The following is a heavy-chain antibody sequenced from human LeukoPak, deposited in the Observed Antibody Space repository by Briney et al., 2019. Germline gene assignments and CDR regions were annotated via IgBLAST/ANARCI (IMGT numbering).Heavy chain of an antibody. CDR2: IDPDSGGT. Sequence: GASVKVSCKASGYTFTGYFIQWVRQAAGQGLEWMGWIDPDSGGTNYAQKFQGRLTLTTDTSTSTAYMELRSLTFDDTAVYYCARGDYDTSSYQYYWGQGTLVTVSS. J-gene: IGHJ4*02. D-gene: IGHD2-2*01. V-gene: IGHV1-2*02. CDR1: GYTFTGYF. CDR3: ARGDYDTSSYQYY.